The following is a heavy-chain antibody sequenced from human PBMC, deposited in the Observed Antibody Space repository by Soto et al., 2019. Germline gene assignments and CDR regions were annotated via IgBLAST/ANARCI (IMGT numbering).Heavy chain of an antibody. Sequence: SETLSLTCTVSGGSISSYYWSWIRQPPGKGLEWIGYIYYSGSTNYNPSLKSRVTISVDTSKNQFSLKLSSVTAADTAVYYCARERWLQKTYYFDYWGQGTLVTVSS. D-gene: IGHD5-12*01. CDR3: ARERWLQKTYYFDY. J-gene: IGHJ4*02. CDR2: IYYSGST. CDR1: GGSISSYY. V-gene: IGHV4-59*01.